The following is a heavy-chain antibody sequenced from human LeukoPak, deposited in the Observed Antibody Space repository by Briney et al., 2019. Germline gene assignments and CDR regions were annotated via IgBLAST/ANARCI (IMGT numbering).Heavy chain of an antibody. J-gene: IGHJ4*02. CDR2: LSDGGTP. Sequence: PSETLSLTCDVSGYSISGGHYWGWIRQPPGKGLEWIGSLSDGGTPDYNPSLKSRVSMSIDTSKNQFSLRLRSLTAADTAIYYCGTSDSGSIFGVVISFWGQGTLVTVSS. CDR3: GTSDSGSIFGVVISF. CDR1: GYSISGGHY. V-gene: IGHV4-38-2*01. D-gene: IGHD3-3*02.